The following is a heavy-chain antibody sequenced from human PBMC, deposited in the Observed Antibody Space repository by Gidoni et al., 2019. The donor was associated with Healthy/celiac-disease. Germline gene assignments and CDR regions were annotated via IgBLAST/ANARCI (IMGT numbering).Heavy chain of an antibody. Sequence: QVQLVQSGAEVKQPGASVKVSCKASGYTFTSYDINWVRQATGQGLEWMGWMNPNSGNTGEAQKFQGRVTMTRNTSISTAYMERSSLRAEDTAVYYCARVGRSTIFGFLYYGMDVWGQGTTVTVSS. CDR3: ARVGRSTIFGFLYYGMDV. J-gene: IGHJ6*02. D-gene: IGHD3-3*01. CDR1: GYTFTSYD. CDR2: MNPNSGNT. V-gene: IGHV1-8*01.